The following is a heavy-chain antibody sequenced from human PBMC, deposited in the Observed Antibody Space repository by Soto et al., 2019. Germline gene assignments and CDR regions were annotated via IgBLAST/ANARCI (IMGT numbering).Heavy chain of an antibody. V-gene: IGHV1-69*01. J-gene: IGHJ3*02. Sequence: QVQLVQSGAEVKRPGSSVKVPCKASGGTFSSYAISWVRQAPGQGLEWTGGIIPIFGTANFAQKFQGRVTSTSDESTSTAYMELSSLRSEDTAVYYCARDMEVVTARNAFDIWGQGTMVTVSS. CDR2: IIPIFGTA. D-gene: IGHD2-21*02. CDR1: GGTFSSYA. CDR3: ARDMEVVTARNAFDI.